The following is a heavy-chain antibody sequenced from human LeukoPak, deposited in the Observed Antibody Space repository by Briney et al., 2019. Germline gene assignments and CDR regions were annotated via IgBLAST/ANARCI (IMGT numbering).Heavy chain of an antibody. D-gene: IGHD6-6*01. CDR2: IYYSGAT. Sequence: SETLSLTCTVSGDSIISTNYYWGWLRQPPGKGLEWIGHIYYSGATYYNASLKSRVTISVDTSKNQFSLKLNLVTAADTAVYYCARLVEYGSSSFDSWGQGTLVTVSS. V-gene: IGHV4-39*01. J-gene: IGHJ4*02. CDR3: ARLVEYGSSSFDS. CDR1: GDSIISTNYY.